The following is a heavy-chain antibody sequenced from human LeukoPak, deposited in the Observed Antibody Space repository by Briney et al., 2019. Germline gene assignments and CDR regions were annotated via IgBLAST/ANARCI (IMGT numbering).Heavy chain of an antibody. Sequence: QSGGSLRLSCTTSGFTFSLYAMSWVRQAPGKGLEWVSTISGRDTSTYYADSVKGRFTISRDNSKKTLYLQINSLRAEDTALYYCAKGCGANCFSSFDHWGQGVLVTVSS. CDR3: AKGCGANCFSSFDH. D-gene: IGHD2-21*02. J-gene: IGHJ4*02. CDR1: GFTFSLYA. V-gene: IGHV3-23*01. CDR2: ISGRDTST.